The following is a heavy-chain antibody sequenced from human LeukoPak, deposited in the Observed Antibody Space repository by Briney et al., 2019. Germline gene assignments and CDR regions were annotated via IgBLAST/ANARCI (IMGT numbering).Heavy chain of an antibody. D-gene: IGHD6-19*01. J-gene: IGHJ4*02. CDR3: ARVGSGGAWFDF. V-gene: IGHV4-59*01. Sequence: PSETLSLTCTVSSGSITGYYWSWIRQPPGKGLEWIGHVYATGTTHYHPPLKPRATISIDTPKNQLSLTLTSVTAADTAVYSCARVGSGGAWFDFWGQGTLVSVSS. CDR2: VYATGTT. CDR1: SGSITGYY.